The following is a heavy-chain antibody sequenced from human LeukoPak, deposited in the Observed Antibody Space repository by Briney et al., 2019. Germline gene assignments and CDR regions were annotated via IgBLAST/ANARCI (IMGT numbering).Heavy chain of an antibody. CDR1: GGSFSGYY. D-gene: IGHD3-3*01. CDR3: ARSPIWSGYSYYFDY. V-gene: IGHV4-34*01. J-gene: IGHJ4*02. Sequence: SETLSLTCAVYGGSFSGYYWSWIRQPPAKGLEWIGEINHSGSTNYNPSLKSRVTISVDTSKNQFSLKLSSVTAADTAVYYCARSPIWSGYSYYFDYWGQGTLVTVSS. CDR2: INHSGST.